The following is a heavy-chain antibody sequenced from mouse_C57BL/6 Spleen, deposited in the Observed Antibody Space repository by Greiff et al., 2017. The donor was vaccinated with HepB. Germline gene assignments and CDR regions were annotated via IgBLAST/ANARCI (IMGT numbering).Heavy chain of an antibody. CDR1: GFTFSSYA. V-gene: IGHV5-4*03. J-gene: IGHJ2*01. CDR3: ARAYYGNYKRTYYFDY. Sequence: EVKLVESGGGLVKPGGSLKLSCAASGFTFSSYAMSWVRQTPEKRLEWVATISDGGSYTYYPDNVKGRFTISRDNAKNNLYLQMSHLKSEDTAMYYCARAYYGNYKRTYYFDYWGQGTTLTVSS. CDR2: ISDGGSYT. D-gene: IGHD2-10*01.